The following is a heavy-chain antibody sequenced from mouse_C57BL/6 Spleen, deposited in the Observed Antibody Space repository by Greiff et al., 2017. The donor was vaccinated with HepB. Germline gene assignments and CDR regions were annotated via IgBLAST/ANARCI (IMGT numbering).Heavy chain of an antibody. CDR1: GYNFTRYW. J-gene: IGHJ3*01. CDR3: ARPEGWRVSAY. CDR2: IHPNSGRT. D-gene: IGHD2-2*01. V-gene: IGHV1-64*01. Sequence: QVQLQQPGAELVKPGASVKLSCKASGYNFTRYWTHWVKQRPGQGLEWIGMIHPNSGRTNYNEKFQSKATLTVDKSSSTAYMQLSSLTSEDSAVYYGARPEGWRVSAYWGQGTLVTGSA.